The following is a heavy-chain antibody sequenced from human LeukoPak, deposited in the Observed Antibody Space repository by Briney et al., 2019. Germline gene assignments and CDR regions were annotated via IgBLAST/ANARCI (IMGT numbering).Heavy chain of an antibody. Sequence: GGSLRLSCAASGFTFSSYGMSWVRQAPGKGLEWVSAISGSGGSTYYADSVKGRFTISRDNSKNTLYLQMNSLRAEDTAVYYXXXXXYSYGRSGVFDYWGQGTLVTVSS. CDR2: ISGSGGST. V-gene: IGHV3-23*01. CDR3: XXXXYSYGRSGVFDY. D-gene: IGHD3-10*01. J-gene: IGHJ4*02. CDR1: GFTFSSYG.